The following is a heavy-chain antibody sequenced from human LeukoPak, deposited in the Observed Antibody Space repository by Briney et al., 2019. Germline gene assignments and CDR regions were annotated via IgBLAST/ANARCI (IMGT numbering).Heavy chain of an antibody. CDR1: GFTFSSYA. CDR3: TSGLSVRRSNNTPVDY. V-gene: IGHV3-30*04. CDR2: ISYDGSNK. J-gene: IGHJ4*02. D-gene: IGHD1-1*01. Sequence: GGSLRLSCAASGFTFSSYAMHWVRQAPGKGLEWVAVISYDGSNKYYADSVKGRFTISRDNSKNTLYLQMNSLRAEDTAVYYCTSGLSVRRSNNTPVDYWGQGTLVTVSS.